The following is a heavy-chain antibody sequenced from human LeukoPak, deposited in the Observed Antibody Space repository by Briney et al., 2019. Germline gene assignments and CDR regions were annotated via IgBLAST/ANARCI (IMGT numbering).Heavy chain of an antibody. V-gene: IGHV3-48*01. D-gene: IGHD6-13*01. CDR1: GFTFSSYS. CDR2: ISSSSSTI. J-gene: IGHJ5*02. Sequence: GGSLRLSCAASGFTFSSYSMNWVRQAPGKGLEWVSYISSSSSTIYYADSVKGRFTISRDNAKNSLYLQMNSLRAEDTAVYYCARSVPYSSSCWPWFDPWGQGTLVTVSS. CDR3: ARSVPYSSSCWPWFDP.